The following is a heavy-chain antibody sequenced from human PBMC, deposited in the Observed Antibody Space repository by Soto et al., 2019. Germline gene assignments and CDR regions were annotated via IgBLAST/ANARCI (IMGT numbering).Heavy chain of an antibody. CDR1: GFTFSSYG. CDR3: AKELGWNYGDYYYGRDV. CDR2: ISYDGSNK. V-gene: IGHV3-30*18. J-gene: IGHJ6*02. Sequence: QVQLVESGGGVVQPGRSLRLSCAASGFTFSSYGMHWVRQAPGKGLEWVAVISYDGSNKYYAASVKGRFTISRDNSKNTLYLQMNSLTAEDTAVYYCAKELGWNYGDYYYGRDVWGQRHTDTVTS. D-gene: IGHD1-7*01.